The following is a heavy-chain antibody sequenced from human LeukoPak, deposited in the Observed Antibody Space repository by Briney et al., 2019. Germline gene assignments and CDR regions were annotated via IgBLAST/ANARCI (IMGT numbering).Heavy chain of an antibody. J-gene: IGHJ4*02. CDR2: IYTSGST. D-gene: IGHD5-18*01. CDR3: ARDEGGYSYGYSLDY. Sequence: SETLSLTCTVSGGSISSYYWNWIRQPAGKGLERIGRIYTSGSTSYNSSLKSRVTMSVDTSKNQFSLKLSSVTAADTAVYYCARDEGGYSYGYSLDYWGQGTLVSVSS. V-gene: IGHV4-4*07. CDR1: GGSISSYY.